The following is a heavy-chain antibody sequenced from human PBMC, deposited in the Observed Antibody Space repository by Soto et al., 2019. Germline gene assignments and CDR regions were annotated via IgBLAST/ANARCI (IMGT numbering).Heavy chain of an antibody. CDR3: SRRDIAAETFFYYYGMVL. CDR1: GFTLNNYW. CDR2: INGAATST. Sequence: QLVESGGGLVQPGGSLRLSCAASGFTLNNYWMHWVRQAPGMGLVWVSRINGAATSTSYADSVKGRFTISRDNARNTLYLQMNSLRAEDTALYYCSRRDIAAETFFYYYGMVLWGQGTRVTVS. J-gene: IGHJ6*01. V-gene: IGHV3-74*01. D-gene: IGHD6-13*01.